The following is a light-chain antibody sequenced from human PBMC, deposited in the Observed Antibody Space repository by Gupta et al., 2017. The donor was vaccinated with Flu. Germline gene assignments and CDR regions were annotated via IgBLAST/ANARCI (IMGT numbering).Light chain of an antibody. Sequence: SSALIQDHAESVALGQTVRITCQGDSLRNLYASWYQQKPGQAPALVSVANNIRPSGIPDRFSGSTSWDTDSLTLHAVQAEEEADEDGYDRDTKDHNHGVFGGGTNLTVL. CDR3: YDRDTKDHNHGV. CDR2: ANN. V-gene: IGLV3-19*01. J-gene: IGLJ3*02. CDR1: SLRNLY.